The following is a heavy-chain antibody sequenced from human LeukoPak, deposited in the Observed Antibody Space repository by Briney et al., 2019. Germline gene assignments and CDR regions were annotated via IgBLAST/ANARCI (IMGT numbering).Heavy chain of an antibody. CDR1: GFTFGRYW. V-gene: IGHV3-74*01. D-gene: IGHD1-26*01. CDR2: ITTDGSGT. Sequence: PGGSLRLSCADSGFTFGRYWMHWVRQAPGKGLVWVSHITTDGSGTSYADSVKGRFTISRDNAKNTLYLQMSSLRAEDTAVYYCARGAIVGANFDYWGQGTLATVSS. CDR3: ARGAIVGANFDY. J-gene: IGHJ4*02.